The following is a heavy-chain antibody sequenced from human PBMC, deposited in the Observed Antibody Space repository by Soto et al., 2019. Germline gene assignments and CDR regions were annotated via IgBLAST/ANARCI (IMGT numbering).Heavy chain of an antibody. V-gene: IGHV1-2*04. CDR3: ARDSTLGWAGWIFDY. J-gene: IGHJ4*02. CDR1: GYTFTGYY. Sequence: ASVKVSCKASGYTFTGYYMHWVRQAPGQGLEWMGWINPNSGGTNYAQKFQGWVTMTRDTSISTAYMELSRLRSDDTAVYYCARDSTLGWAGWIFDYWGQGTLVTVSS. D-gene: IGHD5-12*01. CDR2: INPNSGGT.